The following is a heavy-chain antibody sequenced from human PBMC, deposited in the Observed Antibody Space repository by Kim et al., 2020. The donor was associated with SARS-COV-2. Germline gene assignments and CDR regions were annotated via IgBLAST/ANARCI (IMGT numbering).Heavy chain of an antibody. CDR1: GYTFTSYY. CDR3: ARVSIVLMVYASLDY. CDR2: INPSGGSK. V-gene: IGHV1-46*01. J-gene: IGHJ4*02. Sequence: ASVKVSCKASGYTFTSYYMHWVRQAPGQGLEWMGIINPSGGSKSYAQKFQGRVTMTRDTSTSTVYMELSSLRSEDTAVYYCARVSIVLMVYASLDYWGQGTLVTVSS. D-gene: IGHD2-8*01.